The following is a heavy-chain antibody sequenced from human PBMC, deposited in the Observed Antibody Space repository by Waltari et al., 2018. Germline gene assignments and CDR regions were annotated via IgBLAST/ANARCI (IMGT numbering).Heavy chain of an antibody. CDR3: ATDRSWSLDY. CDR1: GITVSSKY. V-gene: IGHV3-53*01. D-gene: IGHD6-13*01. CDR2: TYTGGNT. J-gene: IGHJ4*02. Sequence: EVQLVQSEGGLIQPGGSLRLSCAVSGITVSSKYMSWVRQAPGKGLEWVSLTYTGGNTYYAESVKGRFTISRDTSKNTLHLQMNGLRAEDTAVYYCATDRSWSLDYWGQGTLVTVFS.